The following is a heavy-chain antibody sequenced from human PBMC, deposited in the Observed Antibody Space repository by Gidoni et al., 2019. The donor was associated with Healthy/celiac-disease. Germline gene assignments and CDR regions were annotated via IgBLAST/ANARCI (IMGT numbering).Heavy chain of an antibody. Sequence: EVQLVESGGGLVKPGGSLRLSCAASGFTFSNAWMSWVRQAPGKGLEWVGRIKSKTDGGTTDYAAPVKGRFTISRDDSKNTLYLQMNSLKTEDTAVYYCTTQYYYDSSGYYAVYYFDYWGQGTLVTVSS. D-gene: IGHD3-22*01. CDR3: TTQYYYDSSGYYAVYYFDY. V-gene: IGHV3-15*01. CDR2: IKSKTDGGTT. J-gene: IGHJ4*02. CDR1: GFTFSNAW.